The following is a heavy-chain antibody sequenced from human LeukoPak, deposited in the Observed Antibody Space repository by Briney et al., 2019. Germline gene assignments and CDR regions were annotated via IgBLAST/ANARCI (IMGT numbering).Heavy chain of an antibody. Sequence: PGGSLRLSCAASGFTFSNYAMSWVRQAPGKGLEWVSAISGSDGSTYYADSVKGRFTISRDNSKNTLYLQMNSLGADDTAVYYCAKDLDYDSSGYYLDFWGQGTLATVSS. D-gene: IGHD3-22*01. V-gene: IGHV3-23*01. CDR2: ISGSDGST. CDR3: AKDLDYDSSGYYLDF. J-gene: IGHJ4*02. CDR1: GFTFSNYA.